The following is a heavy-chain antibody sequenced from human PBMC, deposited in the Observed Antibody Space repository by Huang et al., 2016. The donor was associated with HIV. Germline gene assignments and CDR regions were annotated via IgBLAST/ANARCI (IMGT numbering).Heavy chain of an antibody. CDR3: ARDATKNPRGWFDP. CDR1: GGSLSGYY. CDR2: INHLGSP. V-gene: IGHV4-34*02. D-gene: IGHD3-10*01. Sequence: QVHLQQWGAGLLKSAETLSLTCAVYGGSLSGYYWSWLRQTPGKGLEWIGEINHLGSPNYNPSLKSRLAISMDGAKKQFSLKLRSSSEADTAVYFCARDATKNPRGWFDPWGQGTLVTVSS. J-gene: IGHJ5*02.